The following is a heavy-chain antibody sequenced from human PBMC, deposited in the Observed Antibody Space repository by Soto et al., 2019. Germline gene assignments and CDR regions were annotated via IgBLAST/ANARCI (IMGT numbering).Heavy chain of an antibody. D-gene: IGHD5-18*01. V-gene: IGHV3-11*01. CDR3: ARDAPPGYSYGAYSSSYYGMDV. CDR2: ISSSGSTI. Sequence: GGSLRLSCAASGFTFSDYYMSWIRRAPGKGLEWVSYISSSGSTIYYADSVKGRFTISRDNAKNSLYLQMNSLRAEDTALYSCARDAPPGYSYGAYSSSYYGMDVWGQGTTVAVSS. CDR1: GFTFSDYY. J-gene: IGHJ6*01.